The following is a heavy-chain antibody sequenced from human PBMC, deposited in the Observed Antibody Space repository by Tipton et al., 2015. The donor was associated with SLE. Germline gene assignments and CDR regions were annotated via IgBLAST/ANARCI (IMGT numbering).Heavy chain of an antibody. J-gene: IGHJ4*02. CDR2: ISWNSGSI. CDR1: GFTFDDYA. CDR3: ARDGSRYYFDY. Sequence: SLRLSCAASGFTFDDYAMHWVRQAPGKGLEWVSGISWNSGSIGYADSVKGRFTISRDNAKNSLYLQMNSLRAEDTALYYCARDGSRYYFDYWGQGTLVTVSS. V-gene: IGHV3-9*01.